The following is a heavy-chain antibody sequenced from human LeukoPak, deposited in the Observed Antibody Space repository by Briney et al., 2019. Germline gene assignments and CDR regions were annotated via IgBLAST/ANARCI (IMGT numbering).Heavy chain of an antibody. V-gene: IGHV1-8*03. J-gene: IGHJ4*02. D-gene: IGHD5-12*01. CDR2: MNPNSGNT. CDR1: GYTFTSYD. Sequence: ASVKVSCKASGYTFTSYDINWVRQATGQGLKWMGWMNPNSGNTGYAQKFQGRVTITRNTSISTAYMELSSLRSEDTAVYYCVTNSGYDQNFDYWGQGTLVTVSS. CDR3: VTNSGYDQNFDY.